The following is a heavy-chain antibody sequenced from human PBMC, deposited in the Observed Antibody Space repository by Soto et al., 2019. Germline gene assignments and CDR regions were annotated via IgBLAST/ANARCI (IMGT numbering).Heavy chain of an antibody. J-gene: IGHJ6*02. CDR3: ARVTPGNNLYYFSGLDV. CDR2: ISYEGSNT. V-gene: IGHV3-30-3*01. CDR1: GFTFDTYG. Sequence: QVHLVESGGGVAQPGRSLRLSCVASGFTFDTYGIHWVRQAPGKGLQWVALISYEGSNTYYADSVRGRFTISRDNSKNTLYLPINALRHEGTGVYYCARVTPGNNLYYFSGLDVWGQGTAVTVSS. D-gene: IGHD1-1*01.